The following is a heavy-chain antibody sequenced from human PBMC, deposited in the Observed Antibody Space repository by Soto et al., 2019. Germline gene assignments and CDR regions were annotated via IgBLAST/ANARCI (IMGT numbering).Heavy chain of an antibody. CDR1: GGSISRSGYF. J-gene: IGHJ4*02. V-gene: IGHV4-31*03. Sequence: SETLSLTCTVSGGSISRSGYFWSWIRQHPGKGLEWIGYIYDSGSTYYNPSLKSRVSLSVDTSKNQFSLNLTSVTAADTAMYYCARSSRSYFDCWGQGTLVTVSS. CDR2: IYDSGST. CDR3: ARSSRSYFDC.